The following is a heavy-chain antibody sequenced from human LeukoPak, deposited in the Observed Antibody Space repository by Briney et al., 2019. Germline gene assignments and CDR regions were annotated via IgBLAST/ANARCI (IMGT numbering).Heavy chain of an antibody. CDR3: TRMTTGHDY. V-gene: IGHV4-34*01. CDR2: INHSGYT. J-gene: IGHJ4*02. D-gene: IGHD4-17*01. CDR1: GVSFDDYY. Sequence: SENLSLTCAVSGVSFDDYYWAWVRQTPGKGLEWIGEINHSGYTNDSPSLKSRVTLSIDTSRKQFSLNLRSVTVADAGTYYCTRMTTGHDYWGQGTLVTVSS.